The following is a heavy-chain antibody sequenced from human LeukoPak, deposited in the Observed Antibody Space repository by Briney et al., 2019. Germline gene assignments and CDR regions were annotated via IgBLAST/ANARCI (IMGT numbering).Heavy chain of an antibody. J-gene: IGHJ5*02. Sequence: ASVKVSCKASGGTFSSYAISWVRQAPGQGLEWMGGIIPIFGTANYAQKFQGRVTITADESTSTAYMELSSLRSEDTAVYYCARWGYDILTGYSGNNWFDPWGQGTLVTVSS. D-gene: IGHD3-9*01. CDR3: ARWGYDILTGYSGNNWFDP. CDR2: IIPIFGTA. CDR1: GGTFSSYA. V-gene: IGHV1-69*13.